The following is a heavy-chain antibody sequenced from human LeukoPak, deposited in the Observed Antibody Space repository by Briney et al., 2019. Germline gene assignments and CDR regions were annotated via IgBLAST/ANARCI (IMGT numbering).Heavy chain of an antibody. Sequence: SETLSLTCAVYGGSFSGYYWSWIRQPPGKGLEWIGEINHLGSTNDNPSLRSRITKSVDTSKNQFYLNLSSVTAADTAVYYCARPGRNRKDGYRYWGQGTLVTVSS. CDR3: ARPGRNRKDGYRY. J-gene: IGHJ4*02. D-gene: IGHD5-24*01. CDR1: GGSFSGYY. V-gene: IGHV4-34*01. CDR2: INHLGST.